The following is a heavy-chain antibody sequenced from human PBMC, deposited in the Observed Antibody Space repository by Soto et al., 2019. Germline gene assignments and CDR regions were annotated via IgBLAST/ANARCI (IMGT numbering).Heavy chain of an antibody. V-gene: IGHV1-69*06. CDR1: GGTFSSYA. Sequence: QVQLVQSGAEVKKPGSSVKVSCKASGGTFSSYAISWVRQAPGQGLEWMGGIIPIFGTANYAQKFQGRVTITADKSTSTAYMERSSQRSEDTAVYYCARGPSGRDYDILTVGGFDYWGQGTLVTVSS. CDR2: IIPIFGTA. CDR3: ARGPSGRDYDILTVGGFDY. D-gene: IGHD3-9*01. J-gene: IGHJ4*02.